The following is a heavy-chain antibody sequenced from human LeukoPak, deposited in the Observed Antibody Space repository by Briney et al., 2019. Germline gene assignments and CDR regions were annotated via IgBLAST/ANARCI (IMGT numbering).Heavy chain of an antibody. V-gene: IGHV4-59*01. CDR1: GGSISSYY. CDR3: ARFAYCGGHCWYYFGY. D-gene: IGHD2-21*02. J-gene: IGHJ4*02. CDR2: IYSSGST. Sequence: PSETLSLTCTVSGGSISSYYWSWIRQPPGKGLEWIGYIYSSGSTNYNPSLKSRITISVDTSKNQFSLKLSSVTAADTAVYNCARFAYCGGHCWYYFGYWGQGSLVTVSS.